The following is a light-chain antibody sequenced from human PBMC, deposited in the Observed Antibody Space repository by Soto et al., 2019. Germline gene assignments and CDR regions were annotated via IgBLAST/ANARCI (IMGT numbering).Light chain of an antibody. J-gene: IGKJ3*01. CDR2: DAS. CDR3: KHRTSCPPRVS. CDR1: QSISSY. V-gene: IGKV3-11*01. Sequence: EVVLTQSPATLSLSPGERATLSCRASQSISSYLAWFQQKPGQAPRLLIYDASNRATGIQARFSGSGSGTDFSPTISSMEPEDFAVYSCKHRTSCPPRVSIGPGTTLNIK.